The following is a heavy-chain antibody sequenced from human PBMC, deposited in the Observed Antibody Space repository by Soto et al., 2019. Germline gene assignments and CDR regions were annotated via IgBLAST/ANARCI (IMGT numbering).Heavy chain of an antibody. J-gene: IGHJ3*02. Sequence: VQLVQSGAEVKKPGASVKVSCKASGYTFTSYAMHWVRQAPGQRLEWMGWINAGNGNTKYSQKFQGRVTITRDTSASTAYMELSSLRSEDTAVYYCARGERPYCSSTSCYETSGAFDIWGQGTMVTVSS. V-gene: IGHV1-3*01. CDR3: ARGERPYCSSTSCYETSGAFDI. CDR1: GYTFTSYA. D-gene: IGHD2-2*01. CDR2: INAGNGNT.